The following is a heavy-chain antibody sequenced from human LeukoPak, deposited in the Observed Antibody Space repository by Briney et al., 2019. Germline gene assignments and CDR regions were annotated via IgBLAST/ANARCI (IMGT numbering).Heavy chain of an antibody. J-gene: IGHJ4*02. Sequence: SQTLSLTCIVSGGSINRGTYYWSWIRQSAGKGLEWIGRISSSGDTNHNPSLKSRVTISVDTSKNQFSLKLSSVTAADTAVYYCARGRFGSSWSPFDYWGQGTLVTVSS. D-gene: IGHD6-13*01. CDR3: ARGRFGSSWSPFDY. V-gene: IGHV4-61*02. CDR2: ISSSGDT. CDR1: GGSINRGTYY.